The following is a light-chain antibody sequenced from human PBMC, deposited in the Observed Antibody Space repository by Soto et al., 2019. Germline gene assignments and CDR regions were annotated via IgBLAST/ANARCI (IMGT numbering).Light chain of an antibody. J-gene: IGLJ2*01. CDR1: SSDVGGSGL. Sequence: QSVLAQPASVSGSPGQSITISCTGTSSDVGGSGLVSWYQFHPGKAPKLLIFEGFKRPSGVSNRFSGSKSGSTASLTISGLQAEDEADYYCRSYAGRSTWDVVFGGGTQLTVL. CDR2: EGF. V-gene: IGLV2-23*01. CDR3: RSYAGRSTWDVV.